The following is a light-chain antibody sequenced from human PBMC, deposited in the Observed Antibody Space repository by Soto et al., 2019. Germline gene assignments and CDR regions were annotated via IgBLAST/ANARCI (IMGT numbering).Light chain of an antibody. CDR2: KAS. Sequence: DIQMTQSPSTLSGSVGDRVTITCRASQTISSWLAWYQQKPGKAPKLXIYKASTLKSGVTSRFSGSGSGTEFTLTISSMQPDDFATYYCQHYNSYSEAFGQGTKVDIK. V-gene: IGKV1-5*03. J-gene: IGKJ1*01. CDR3: QHYNSYSEA. CDR1: QTISSW.